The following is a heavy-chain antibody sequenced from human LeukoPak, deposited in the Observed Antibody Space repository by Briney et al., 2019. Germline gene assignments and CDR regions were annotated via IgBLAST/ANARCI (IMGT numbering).Heavy chain of an antibody. V-gene: IGHV4-4*07. J-gene: IGHJ4*02. CDR2: IYTSGST. CDR3: ARDSTAAAGTPFDY. CDR1: GFTFSSYA. D-gene: IGHD6-13*01. Sequence: PGGSLRLSCAASGFTFSSYAMSWIRQPAGKGLEWIGRIYTSGSTNYNPSLKSRVTMSVDTSKNQFSLKLSSVTGADTAVYYCARDSTAAAGTPFDYWGQGTLVTVSS.